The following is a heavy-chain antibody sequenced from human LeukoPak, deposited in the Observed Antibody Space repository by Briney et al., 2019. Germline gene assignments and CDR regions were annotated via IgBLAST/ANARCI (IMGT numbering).Heavy chain of an antibody. D-gene: IGHD5-12*01. CDR1: GYTFSTYY. CDR2: INPSGGST. CDR3: TREGTGYSGYDYSY. Sequence: GASVKVSCKASGYTFSTYYLHWVRQAPGQGLEWMGIINPSGGSTTYAQKFQGRVTMTRDTSTTTVYMELSSLRSDDTAVYCCTREGTGYSGYDYSYWGQGTLVTVSS. V-gene: IGHV1-46*03. J-gene: IGHJ4*02.